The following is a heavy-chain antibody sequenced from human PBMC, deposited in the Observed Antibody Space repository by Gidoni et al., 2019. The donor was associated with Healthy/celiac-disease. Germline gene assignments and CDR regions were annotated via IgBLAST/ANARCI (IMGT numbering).Heavy chain of an antibody. CDR1: GFTFSSYA. CDR2: ISGSGGST. V-gene: IGHV3-23*01. Sequence: EVQLLEAEVGGLVQPGGSLRLSCAASGFTFSSYAMSWVRQAPGKGLEWVSAISGSGGSTYYADSVKGRFTISRDNSKNTLYLQMNSLRAEDTAVYYCATLPLVGATNWDDYWGQGTLVTVSS. CDR3: ATLPLVGATNWDDY. J-gene: IGHJ4*02. D-gene: IGHD1-26*01.